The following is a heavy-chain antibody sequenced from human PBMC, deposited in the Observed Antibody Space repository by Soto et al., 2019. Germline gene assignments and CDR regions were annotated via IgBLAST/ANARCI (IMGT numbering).Heavy chain of an antibody. Sequence: PVGLHRLCCAASGCTFSGLCGSWVRKDQGKGLEWVANIKQDGSEKYYVDSVKGRFTISRDNAKNSLYLQMNSLRAEDTAVYYCARDAGTRYCTNGVCYGGGAFDIWGQGTMVTVSS. CDR3: ARDAGTRYCTNGVCYGGGAFDI. D-gene: IGHD2-8*01. J-gene: IGHJ3*02. CDR2: IKQDGSEK. V-gene: IGHV3-7*01. CDR1: GCTFSGLC.